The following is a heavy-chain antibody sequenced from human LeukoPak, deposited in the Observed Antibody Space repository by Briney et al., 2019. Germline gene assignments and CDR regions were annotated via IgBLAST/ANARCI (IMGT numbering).Heavy chain of an antibody. D-gene: IGHD3-22*01. CDR2: INPNSGDT. J-gene: IGHJ4*02. CDR3: ARDERYDSSGYPFDY. Sequence: ASVKVSCKASGYTFTSYAMNWVRQAPGQGLEWMGWINPNSGDTNYAQKFQGRVTMTRDMSISTAYMELSRLRSDDTAVYYCARDERYDSSGYPFDYWGQGTLVTVSS. CDR1: GYTFTSYA. V-gene: IGHV1-2*02.